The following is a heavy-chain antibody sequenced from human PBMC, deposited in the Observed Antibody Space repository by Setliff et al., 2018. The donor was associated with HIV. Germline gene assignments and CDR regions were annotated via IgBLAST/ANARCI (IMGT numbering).Heavy chain of an antibody. Sequence: PSETLSLTCTVSGGSISSSSYYWGWIRQPPGKGLEWIGSIYYSGSTYHSPSFKSRITISVDTSNNQFSLRLNSVTATDTAVYFCARRGGISATLFVRAFDSWGQGTLVTVSS. CDR1: GGSISSSSYY. D-gene: IGHD6-13*01. CDR2: IYYSGST. CDR3: ARRGGISATLFVRAFDS. V-gene: IGHV4-39*01. J-gene: IGHJ4*02.